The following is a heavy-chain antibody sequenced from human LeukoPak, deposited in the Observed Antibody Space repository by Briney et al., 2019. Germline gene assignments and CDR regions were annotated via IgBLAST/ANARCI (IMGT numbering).Heavy chain of an antibody. CDR1: GYTLTSYG. CDR3: ARGSVEQQGDY. J-gene: IGHJ4*02. V-gene: IGHV1-46*01. D-gene: IGHD6-13*01. CDR2: INPSGGST. Sequence: GASVKVSCKASGYTLTSYGFSWVRQAPGQGLEWMGIINPSGGSTSYAQKFQGRVTMTRDTSTSTVYMELSSLRSEDTAVYYCARGSVEQQGDYWGQGTLVTVSS.